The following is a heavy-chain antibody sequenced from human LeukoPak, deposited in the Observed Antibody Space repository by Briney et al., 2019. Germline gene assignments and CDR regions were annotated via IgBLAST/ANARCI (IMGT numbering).Heavy chain of an antibody. J-gene: IGHJ4*02. D-gene: IGHD6-13*01. CDR3: VREGPGTGKYLDY. CDR1: GNTFSSYY. V-gene: IGHV1-46*01. CDR2: INPSNGLT. Sequence: GASVKVSCKASGNTFSSYYMHWVRQAPGQGLEWMGIINPSNGLTSYAQKFEGRVTVTRDTSTSTVYMELSSLRSEDTAVYYCVREGPGTGKYLDYWGQGTLVTVSS.